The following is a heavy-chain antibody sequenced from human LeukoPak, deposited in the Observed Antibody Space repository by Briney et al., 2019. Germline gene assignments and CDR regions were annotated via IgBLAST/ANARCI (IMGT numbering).Heavy chain of an antibody. D-gene: IGHD2-2*01. Sequence: ASVKVSCKASGYTFTSYGISWVRQAPGQGLEWMGWISAYNGNTNYAQKLQGRVTMTTDTSTSTAYMELRSLRSDDTAVYYRAREAYCSSTSCYQNFDYWGQGTLVTVPS. CDR1: GYTFTSYG. CDR2: ISAYNGNT. J-gene: IGHJ4*02. CDR3: AREAYCSSTSCYQNFDY. V-gene: IGHV1-18*01.